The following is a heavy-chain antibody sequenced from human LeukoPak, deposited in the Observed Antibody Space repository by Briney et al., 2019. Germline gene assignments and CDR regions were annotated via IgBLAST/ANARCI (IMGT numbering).Heavy chain of an antibody. V-gene: IGHV4-59*01. CDR1: GGSISSYY. J-gene: IGHJ4*02. Sequence: SETLSLTCTVSGGSISSYYWSWIRQPPGKGLEWIGYIYYSGSTNYNPSLESRVTISVDTSKNQFSLKLSSVTAADTALYYCARSRGYFDYWGQGTLVTVSS. D-gene: IGHD6-13*01. CDR3: ARSRGYFDY. CDR2: IYYSGST.